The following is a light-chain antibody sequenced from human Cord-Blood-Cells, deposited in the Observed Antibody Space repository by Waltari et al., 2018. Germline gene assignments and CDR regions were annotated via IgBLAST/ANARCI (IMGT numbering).Light chain of an antibody. V-gene: IGLV3-19*01. CDR3: NSRDSSGNHWV. J-gene: IGLJ3*02. CDR1: SLRSYY. Sequence: SSELTQYPAVSVALGQTVRITCQGDSLRSYYASWYQQKPGQDPVLVIYGKNNRPAGIPDRFSGSSSGNTASLTITGAQAEDEADYYCNSRDSSGNHWVFGGGTKLTVL. CDR2: GKN.